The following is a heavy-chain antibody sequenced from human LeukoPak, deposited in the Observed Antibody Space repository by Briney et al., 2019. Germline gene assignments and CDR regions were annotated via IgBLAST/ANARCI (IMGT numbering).Heavy chain of an antibody. CDR1: GYTFTSYY. V-gene: IGHV1-46*01. J-gene: IGHJ6*02. CDR3: ARGKVVVIARNYYYYYGMDV. Sequence: ASVKVSCKASGYTFTSYYMHWVRQAPGQGIEWMGIINPSGGSTSYAQKFQGRVTMTRDTSTSTVYMELSSLRSGDTAVYYCARGKVVVIARNYYYYYGMDVWGQGTTVTVSS. CDR2: INPSGGST. D-gene: IGHD3-22*01.